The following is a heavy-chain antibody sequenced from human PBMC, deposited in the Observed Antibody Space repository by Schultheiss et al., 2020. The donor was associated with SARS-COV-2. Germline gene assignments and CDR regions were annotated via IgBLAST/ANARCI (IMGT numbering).Heavy chain of an antibody. CDR2: IYTSGST. CDR3: ARIVVVTARARGAFDI. Sequence: SETLSLTCTVSGGSISSYYWSWIRQPAGKGLEWIGRIYTSGSTNYNPSLKSRVTISVDTSKNQFSLKLSSVTAADTAVYYCARIVVVTARARGAFDIWGQGRMVTVAS. V-gene: IGHV4-4*07. D-gene: IGHD2-21*02. J-gene: IGHJ3*02. CDR1: GGSISSYY.